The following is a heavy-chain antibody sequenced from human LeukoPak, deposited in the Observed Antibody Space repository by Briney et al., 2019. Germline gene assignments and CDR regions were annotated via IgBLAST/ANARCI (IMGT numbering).Heavy chain of an antibody. CDR2: INPNSGGT. J-gene: IGHJ4*02. CDR1: GYTFTGYY. V-gene: IGHV1-2*02. Sequence: ASVKVSCKASGYTFTGYYMHWVRQAPGQGFEWMGWINPNSGGTNYAQKLQGRVTMTRDTSISTAHMELSRLRSDDTAVYYCARGRMVRDSPGYYFDYWGQGTLVTVSS. CDR3: ARGRMVRDSPGYYFDY. D-gene: IGHD3-10*01.